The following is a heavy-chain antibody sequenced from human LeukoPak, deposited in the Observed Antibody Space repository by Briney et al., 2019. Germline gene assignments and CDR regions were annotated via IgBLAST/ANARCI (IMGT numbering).Heavy chain of an antibody. CDR1: GYTFTNYW. D-gene: IGHD6-19*01. Sequence: GESLKISCKGSGYTFTNYWIGWVCQMPGKGLEWMGIIYPGDSDTRYSPSFQGQATVSADKSISTAYLQWSSLKASDTAIYYCALLHPPPTVTVAASDDYRGQGTLVTVSS. CDR2: IYPGDSDT. J-gene: IGHJ4*02. CDR3: ALLHPPPTVTVAASDDY. V-gene: IGHV5-51*01.